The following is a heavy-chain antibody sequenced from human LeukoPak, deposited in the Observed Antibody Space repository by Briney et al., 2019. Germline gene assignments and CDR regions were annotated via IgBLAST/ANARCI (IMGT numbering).Heavy chain of an antibody. Sequence: ASVKVSCKASGGTFSSYAISWVRQAPGQGLEWMGRIIPIFGIANYAQKFQGRVTITADKSTSTAYMELSSLRSEDTAVYYCARAGYCSGGSCPVSWFDPWDQGTLVTVSS. CDR3: ARAGYCSGGSCPVSWFDP. V-gene: IGHV1-69*04. D-gene: IGHD2-15*01. CDR1: GGTFSSYA. CDR2: IIPIFGIA. J-gene: IGHJ5*02.